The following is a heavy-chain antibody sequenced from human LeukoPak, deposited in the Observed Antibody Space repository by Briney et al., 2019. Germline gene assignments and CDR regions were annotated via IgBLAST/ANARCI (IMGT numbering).Heavy chain of an antibody. CDR1: GGSISSYY. V-gene: IGHV4-59*01. J-gene: IGHJ6*03. D-gene: IGHD2-8*01. CDR2: IYYSGST. Sequence: SETLSLTCTVSGGSISSYYWGWIRQPPGKGLEWIGYIYYSGSTNYNPSLKSRVTIAVDTSKNQFSLKLSSVTAADTAVYYCARDNGYYYYMDVWGKGTTVTVSS. CDR3: ARDNGYYYYMDV.